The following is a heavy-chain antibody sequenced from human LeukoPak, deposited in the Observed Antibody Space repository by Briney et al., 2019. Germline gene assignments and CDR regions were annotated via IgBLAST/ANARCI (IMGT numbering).Heavy chain of an antibody. CDR1: GFTFRNYG. V-gene: IGHV3-30*02. CDR3: AKDGYNLLNYYDSSGYQTFDY. Sequence: GGSLRLSCAASGFTFRNYGMHWVRQAPGKGLEWVAFIRYDGSNKYYADSVKGRFTISRDNSKNTLYLQMNSLRAEDTAVYYCAKDGYNLLNYYDSSGYQTFDYWGQGTLVTVSS. CDR2: IRYDGSNK. D-gene: IGHD3-22*01. J-gene: IGHJ4*02.